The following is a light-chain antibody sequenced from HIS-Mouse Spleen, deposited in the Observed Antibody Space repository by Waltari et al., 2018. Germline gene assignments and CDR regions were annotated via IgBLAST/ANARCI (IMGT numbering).Light chain of an antibody. J-gene: IGLJ2*01. CDR1: SSDVGSYHL. CDR2: EGS. CDR3: CSYAGSSTFEV. V-gene: IGLV2-23*03. Sequence: QSALTQPASVSGSPGQSITISCTGTSSDVGSYHLVSWYQQHPGKAPKLMIYEGSKRPSGVSKRVSCSKSCNTASRTISGLQAEDEADYYCCSYAGSSTFEVFGGGTKLTVL.